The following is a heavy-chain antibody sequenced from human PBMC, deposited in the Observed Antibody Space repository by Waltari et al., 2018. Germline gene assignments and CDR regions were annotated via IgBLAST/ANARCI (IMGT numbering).Heavy chain of an antibody. CDR1: GFTFSSYS. D-gene: IGHD5-12*01. Sequence: EVQLVESGGGLVKPGGSLRLSCAASGFTFSSYSMNWVRQMPGKGLEWMGIIYPGDSDTRYSPSFQGQVTISADKSISTAYLQWSSLKASDTAMYYCARVATAYFDYWGQGTLVTVSS. CDR3: ARVATAYFDY. V-gene: IGHV5-51*01. CDR2: IYPGDSDT. J-gene: IGHJ4*02.